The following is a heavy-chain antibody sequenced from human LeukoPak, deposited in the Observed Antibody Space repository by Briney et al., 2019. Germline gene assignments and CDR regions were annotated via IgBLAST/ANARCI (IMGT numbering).Heavy chain of an antibody. Sequence: GGSLRLSCAASGFTFTSYWMSWVRQAPGKGLEWVANIKEDGSEKNYVDSVKGRFTISRDNAKNSLYLEMNSLRAEDTAVYFCARDEGSGWDYWGQGTLVTVSS. D-gene: IGHD6-19*01. CDR2: IKEDGSEK. V-gene: IGHV3-7*01. J-gene: IGHJ4*02. CDR1: GFTFTSYW. CDR3: ARDEGSGWDY.